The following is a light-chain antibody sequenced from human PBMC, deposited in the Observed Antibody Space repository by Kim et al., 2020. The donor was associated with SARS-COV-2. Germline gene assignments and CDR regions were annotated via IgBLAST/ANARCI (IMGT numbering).Light chain of an antibody. CDR3: SSYTSINTLA. J-gene: IGLJ2*01. Sequence: QSALTQPVSVSGSLGQSITISCTGTSGDIGRYNYISWYQQYPGTAPQLIIYDVTKRPSGVSSRFSASKSGNTASLTISGLQAEDEADYYCSSYTSINTLALGGGTQLTVL. V-gene: IGLV2-14*03. CDR1: SGDIGRYNY. CDR2: DVT.